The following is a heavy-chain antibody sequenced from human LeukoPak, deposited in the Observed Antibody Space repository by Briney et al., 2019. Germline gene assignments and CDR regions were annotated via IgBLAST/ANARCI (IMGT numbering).Heavy chain of an antibody. D-gene: IGHD1-26*01. V-gene: IGHV3-23*01. CDR3: ASSGSYRFDY. Sequence: GGSLRLSCLTSGFTLGTNAMSWVRQAPGKGLEWTSGISGSGASTYYADSVKGRFTISRDNAKNSLYLQMNSLRDEDTAVYYCASSGSYRFDYWGQGTLVTVSS. J-gene: IGHJ4*02. CDR1: GFTLGTNA. CDR2: ISGSGAST.